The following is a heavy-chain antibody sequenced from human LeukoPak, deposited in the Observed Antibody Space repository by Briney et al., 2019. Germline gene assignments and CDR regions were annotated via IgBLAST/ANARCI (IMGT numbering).Heavy chain of an antibody. CDR2: ISSSGGTT. J-gene: IGHJ4*02. Sequence: GGSLRLSCAASGFIFSSYAMSWVRHTPGQGLEWVSAISSSGGTTYYADPVKGRFTISRDNSKHTLYLQMNSLRAEDTAVYYCVKDIAGATDWGQGTLVTVSS. D-gene: IGHD1-26*01. CDR1: GFIFSSYA. V-gene: IGHV3-23*01. CDR3: VKDIAGATD.